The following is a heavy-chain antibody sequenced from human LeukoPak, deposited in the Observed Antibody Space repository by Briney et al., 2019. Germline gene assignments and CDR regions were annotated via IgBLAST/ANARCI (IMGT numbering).Heavy chain of an antibody. CDR1: GGIFNNYA. Sequence: SVKVSCKASGGIFNNYAISWVRQAPGQGLEWMGGIIPMFGTANYAQNFQGRVTLTADKSTSTAYMDLSSLRSEDTAVYYCARDQFGYYYDSSGFNRFDYWGQGTLVTVSS. D-gene: IGHD3-22*01. V-gene: IGHV1-69*06. J-gene: IGHJ4*02. CDR2: IIPMFGTA. CDR3: ARDQFGYYYDSSGFNRFDY.